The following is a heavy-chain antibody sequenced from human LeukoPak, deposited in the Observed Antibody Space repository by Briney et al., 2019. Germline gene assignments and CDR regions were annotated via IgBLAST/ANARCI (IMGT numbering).Heavy chain of an antibody. V-gene: IGHV3-7*01. CDR3: ARRNDVGYCSSTSCPPAPTYYYYYMDV. J-gene: IGHJ6*03. CDR1: GFTFSSYW. D-gene: IGHD2-2*01. CDR2: IKQDGSEK. Sequence: PGGSLRLSCAASGFTFSSYWMSWVRQAPGKGLEWVANIKQDGSEKYYVDSVKGRFTISRDNAKNSLYLQMNSLRAEDTAVYYCARRNDVGYCSSTSCPPAPTYYYYYMDVWGKGTTVTVSS.